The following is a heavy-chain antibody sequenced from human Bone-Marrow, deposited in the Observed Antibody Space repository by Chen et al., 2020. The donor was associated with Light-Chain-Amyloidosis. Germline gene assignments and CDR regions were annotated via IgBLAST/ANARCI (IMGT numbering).Heavy chain of an antibody. J-gene: IGHJ4*02. D-gene: IGHD5-12*01. V-gene: IGHV5-51*01. CDR2: NYPDDSHA. Sequence: EVQLVQSGPEVKKPGESLKISCKGSGYTFPNYWIGWVRQMPGKGLAWLGVNYPDDSHARYSPSFEGQVTISAHKSITTAYLQWRSLKASDTAIYYCARRRDGYNFDYWGQGSLVTVSS. CDR3: ARRRDGYNFDY. CDR1: GYTFPNYW.